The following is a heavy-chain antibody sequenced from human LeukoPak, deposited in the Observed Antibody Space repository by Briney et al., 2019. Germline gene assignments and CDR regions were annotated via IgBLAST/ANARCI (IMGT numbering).Heavy chain of an antibody. CDR3: ARKSAGFLTA. Sequence: ASVKVSCKASGYTFTGDQIYWLRQAPGQGLEWVGWIKPSSGDTLYEQKFQGRVTMTRDKSISSAYMELSSLRSDDTAVYYCARKSAGFLTAWGQGTLVTVSS. J-gene: IGHJ5*02. CDR1: GYTFTGDQ. CDR2: IKPSSGDT. V-gene: IGHV1-2*02. D-gene: IGHD2/OR15-2a*01.